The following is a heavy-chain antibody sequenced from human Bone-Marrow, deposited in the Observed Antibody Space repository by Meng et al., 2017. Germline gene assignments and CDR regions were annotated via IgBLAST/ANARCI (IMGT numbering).Heavy chain of an antibody. V-gene: IGHV3-23*01. CDR2: ISGSGGST. J-gene: IGHJ4*02. CDR3: AKGHRGTMVRGVIIFFDY. D-gene: IGHD3-10*01. CDR1: GFTFSGSA. Sequence: GESLKISCAASGFTFSGSAMHWVRQAPGKGLEWVSAISGSGGSTYYADSVKGRFTISRDNSKNTLYLQMNSLRAEDTAVYYCAKGHRGTMVRGVIIFFDYWGQGTLVTVSS.